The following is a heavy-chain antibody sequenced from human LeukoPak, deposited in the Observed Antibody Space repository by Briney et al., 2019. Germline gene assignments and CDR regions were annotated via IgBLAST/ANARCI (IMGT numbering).Heavy chain of an antibody. J-gene: IGHJ4*02. CDR3: ARDVAYYDFWSGYQVAFFDY. D-gene: IGHD3-3*01. CDR2: IYHSGST. CDR1: GYSISSGYY. V-gene: IGHV4-38-2*02. Sequence: PSETLSLTCAVSGYSISSGYYWGWIRQPPGKGLEWIGSIYHSGSTYYNPSLKSRVTISVDTSKNQFSLKLSSVTAADTAVYYCARDVAYYDFWSGYQVAFFDYWGQGTLVTVSS.